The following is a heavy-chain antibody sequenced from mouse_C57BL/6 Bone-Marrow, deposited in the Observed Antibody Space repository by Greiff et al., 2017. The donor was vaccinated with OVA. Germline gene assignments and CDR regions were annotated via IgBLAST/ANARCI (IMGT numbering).Heavy chain of an antibody. CDR3: ARQVGYYGSSPDY. CDR2: IRGGGGTT. J-gene: IGHJ2*01. D-gene: IGHD1-1*01. V-gene: IGHV5-9*01. Sequence: EVMLQESGGGLVKPGGSLKLSCAASGFTFSSYTLSWVRQTPAKRLEWVATIRGGGGTTYYHDCVTGRFTISRDNAKNTLYLQMSSLRSEDTALYYCARQVGYYGSSPDYWGQGTTLTVSS. CDR1: GFTFSSYT.